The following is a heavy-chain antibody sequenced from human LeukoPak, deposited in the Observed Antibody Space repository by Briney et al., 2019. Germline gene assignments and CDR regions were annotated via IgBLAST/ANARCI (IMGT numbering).Heavy chain of an antibody. J-gene: IGHJ6*03. Sequence: SETLSLTCTVSGGSISSYYWSWIRQPPGKGLEWIGYIYYSGSTNYNPSLKSRVTISVDTSKNQFSLKLSSVTAADTAVYYCARDLLSAAGTGNYYMDVWGKGTTVTVSS. CDR1: GGSISSYY. V-gene: IGHV4-59*01. CDR2: IYYSGST. CDR3: ARDLLSAAGTGNYYMDV. D-gene: IGHD6-13*01.